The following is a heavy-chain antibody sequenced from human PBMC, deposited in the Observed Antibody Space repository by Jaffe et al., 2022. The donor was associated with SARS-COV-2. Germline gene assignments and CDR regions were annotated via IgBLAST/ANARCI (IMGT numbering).Heavy chain of an antibody. CDR2: IFSSGST. V-gene: IGHV4-61*02. J-gene: IGHJ1*01. Sequence: QVQLQESGPGLVKPSQTLSLTCTVSGDSISRGNFYWSWIRQPAGKGLEWIGRIFSSGSTNYNPSLESRVTISLDSSRNQFSLKLSSVTAADTAVYYCAREYGDYDRSCFQHWGQGTLVTVSS. CDR1: GDSISRGNFY. CDR3: AREYGDYDRSCFQH. D-gene: IGHD4-17*01.